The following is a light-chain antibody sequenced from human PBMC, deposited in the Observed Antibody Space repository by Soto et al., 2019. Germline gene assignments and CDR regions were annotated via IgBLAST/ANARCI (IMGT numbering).Light chain of an antibody. CDR1: QGSSTY. J-gene: IGKJ1*01. CDR2: AAS. CDR3: QQSYSTTWT. V-gene: IGKV1-39*01. Sequence: DIQMTQSPSSLSASVGDRVTITCRASQGSSTYLNWYQQKPGKAPKLLIYAASSLQSGVPARFSGSGSETDFTLSISSLQPEDFAPYSCQQSYSTTWTFGQGTKVDIK.